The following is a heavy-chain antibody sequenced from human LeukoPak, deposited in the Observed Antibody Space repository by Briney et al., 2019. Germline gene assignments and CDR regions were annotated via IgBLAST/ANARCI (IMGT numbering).Heavy chain of an antibody. CDR3: ARVGLGKDTAFDI. V-gene: IGHV1-2*02. CDR1: GYAFTGHY. D-gene: IGHD2-15*01. J-gene: IGHJ3*02. Sequence: VASVKVSCKTSGYAFTGHYIHWVRQAPGQGLEWLGWINSNSGDTKYEEKFQGRVTMTRDTSIITVYMDLTRLTSDDAAVYYCARVGLGKDTAFDIWGQGTMVTVSS. CDR2: INSNSGDT.